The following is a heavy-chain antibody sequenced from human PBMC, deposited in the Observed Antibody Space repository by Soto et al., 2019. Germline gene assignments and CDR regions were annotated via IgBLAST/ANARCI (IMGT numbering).Heavy chain of an antibody. CDR3: ARGDGGNSHWYFNL. D-gene: IGHD2-21*02. V-gene: IGHV4-4*02. Sequence: QVQLQESGPGLVKPSGTLSLTCAVSGDSISSNNWWSWVRQPPGKGLVWIGEVYHSGSTNYNPSLKSRVTISVDKSKNQFSLKLSSVTAADTAVYYCARGDGGNSHWYFNLWGRGTLVTVSS. J-gene: IGHJ2*01. CDR1: GDSISSNNW. CDR2: VYHSGST.